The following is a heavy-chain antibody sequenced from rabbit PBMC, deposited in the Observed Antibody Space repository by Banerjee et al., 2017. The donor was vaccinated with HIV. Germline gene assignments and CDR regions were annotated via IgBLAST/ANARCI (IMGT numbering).Heavy chain of an antibody. CDR2: IYTGFSGST. V-gene: IGHV1S40*01. J-gene: IGHJ4*01. D-gene: IGHD6-1*01. CDR1: GFSFSSNYY. CDR3: ARHDSIYNDGAYL. Sequence: QSLEESGGDLVKPGASLTLTCKASGFSFSSNYYMCWVRQAPGKGLEWSACIYTGFSGSTYYTNWAKGRFTISKTSSTTVTLQMTSLTAADTATYFCARHDSIYNDGAYLWGPGTLVTVS.